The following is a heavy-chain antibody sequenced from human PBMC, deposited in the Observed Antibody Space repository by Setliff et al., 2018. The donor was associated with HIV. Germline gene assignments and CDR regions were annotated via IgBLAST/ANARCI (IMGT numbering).Heavy chain of an antibody. J-gene: IGHJ4*02. CDR1: GGSNSGDY. D-gene: IGHD5-18*01. CDR3: ARTRGYTYGYIDS. V-gene: IGHV4-4*09. Sequence: SETLSLTCTVSGGSNSGDYWSWIRQPPGKGLEWLGYIHTSGRTNYNYPFKTRATISRDTSKNQFSLKLNSVTAADTAVYYCARTRGYTYGYIDSWAQGTLVTVSS. CDR2: IHTSGRT.